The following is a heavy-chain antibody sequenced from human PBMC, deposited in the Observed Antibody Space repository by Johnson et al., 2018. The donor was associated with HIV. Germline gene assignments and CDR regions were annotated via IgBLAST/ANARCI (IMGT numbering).Heavy chain of an antibody. V-gene: IGHV3-9*01. J-gene: IGHJ3*02. Sequence: VQLVESGGGLVQPGRSLRLSCAASGFTFDDYAMHWVRQAPGKGLEWVSGISWNSGRIGYADSVKGRFPISRDNAKNSLYLQMNSLRAEDTAVYYCAKDSMGYNWNQFEAFDIWGQGTMVTVSS. CDR2: ISWNSGRI. CDR3: AKDSMGYNWNQFEAFDI. D-gene: IGHD1-20*01. CDR1: GFTFDDYA.